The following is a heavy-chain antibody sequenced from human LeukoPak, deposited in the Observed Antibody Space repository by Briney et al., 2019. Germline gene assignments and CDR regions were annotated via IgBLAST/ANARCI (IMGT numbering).Heavy chain of an antibody. Sequence: GGSLRLSCAASGFTFSSHSVNWVRQAPGKGLEWISYISSSSNSIHYADSVKGRFTISRDNAKKSLYLQMNSLRDEDTAVYYCARDPRGDYYYYYGMDVWGQGTTVTVSS. D-gene: IGHD2-21*02. CDR3: ARDPRGDYYYYYGMDV. CDR1: GFTFSSHS. CDR2: ISSSSNSI. V-gene: IGHV3-48*02. J-gene: IGHJ6*02.